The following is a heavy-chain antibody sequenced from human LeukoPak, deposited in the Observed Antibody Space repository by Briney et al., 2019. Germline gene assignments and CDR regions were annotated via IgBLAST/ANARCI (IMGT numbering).Heavy chain of an antibody. J-gene: IGHJ6*03. CDR2: ITWNGDTT. Sequence: GGSLRLSCAASGFTFSSYSMNWVRQAPGKGLEWVSGITWNGDTTGYADSVKGRFTISRDNDKNSLYLQMNSLRAEDTALYYCARAYTSSRHYYYYYMDVWGKGTTVTVSS. CDR1: GFTFSSYS. CDR3: ARAYTSSRHYYYYYMDV. V-gene: IGHV3-20*04. D-gene: IGHD6-13*01.